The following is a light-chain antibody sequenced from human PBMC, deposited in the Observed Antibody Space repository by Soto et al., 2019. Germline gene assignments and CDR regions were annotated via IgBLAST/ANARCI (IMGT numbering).Light chain of an antibody. J-gene: IGKJ4*01. CDR2: GVS. V-gene: IGKV3-15*01. CDR1: QLFSSN. Sequence: EIVMMPSPATLSVPPVESVTLSCRASQLFSSNLAWYQHKPGQAPRLLIYGVSTRDTGVPDRISGSGSGTEFTLTISSLQSEDFAVYYCQQYNSWPLTFGGGTKV. CDR3: QQYNSWPLT.